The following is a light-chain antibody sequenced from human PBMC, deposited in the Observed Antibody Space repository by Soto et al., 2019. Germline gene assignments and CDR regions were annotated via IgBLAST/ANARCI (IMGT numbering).Light chain of an antibody. CDR2: TAS. J-gene: IGKJ1*01. CDR3: QQSYSRPRT. Sequence: DVQITQSPSSLSASAGDRATLTCRASQSISTYLNWYQQKPGKAPDLLIYTASNLESGVPSRFSGSGSGTDFTLTISSLQPEDFATYFCQQSYSRPRTFGQGTKVDIK. CDR1: QSISTY. V-gene: IGKV1-39*01.